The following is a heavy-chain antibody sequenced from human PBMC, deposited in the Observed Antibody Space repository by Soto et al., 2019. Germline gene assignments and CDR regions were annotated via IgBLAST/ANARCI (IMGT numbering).Heavy chain of an antibody. V-gene: IGHV4-59*01. J-gene: IGHJ5*02. D-gene: IGHD6-6*01. CDR3: ASQDHSRSSSGWFDP. CDR2: MYYSGST. CDR1: GDSISSSY. Sequence: QVQLQESGPGLVKPSETLSLTCTISGDSISSSYWNWIRQPPGKGLEWIGYMYYSGSTKYNPSLKSRVTISVDTSRNQFSLKLTSVTAADTAVYYCASQDHSRSSSGWFDPWGQGTLVTVSS.